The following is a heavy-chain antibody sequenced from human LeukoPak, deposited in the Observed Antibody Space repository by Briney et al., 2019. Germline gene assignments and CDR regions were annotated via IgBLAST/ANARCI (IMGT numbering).Heavy chain of an antibody. CDR3: ARVGDYGDFPSNWFDP. CDR2: IYISGST. J-gene: IGHJ5*02. V-gene: IGHV4-61*02. D-gene: IGHD4-17*01. CDR1: GGSVSSGTYY. Sequence: SETLSLTCTVSGGSVSSGTYYWTWIRQPAGKGLEWIGRIYISGSTNYNPSLKSRVTISVDTSKNQFSLKLSSVTAADTAVYYCARVGDYGDFPSNWFDPWGQGTLVTVSS.